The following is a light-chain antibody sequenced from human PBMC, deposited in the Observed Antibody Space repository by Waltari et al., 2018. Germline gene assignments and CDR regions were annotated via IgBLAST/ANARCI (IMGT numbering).Light chain of an antibody. CDR2: DVS. J-gene: IGLJ1*01. V-gene: IGLV2-14*03. CDR3: SSYSTSITPYV. Sequence: QSALTQPASVSGSPGQSITISCTGTISDVGGYNHVSWYQQHPGKAPKLIIYDVSSRPSGVSNRFFGSKSGNTASLTISGLQAEDEAVYFCSSYSTSITPYVFGTGTKVTVL. CDR1: ISDVGGYNH.